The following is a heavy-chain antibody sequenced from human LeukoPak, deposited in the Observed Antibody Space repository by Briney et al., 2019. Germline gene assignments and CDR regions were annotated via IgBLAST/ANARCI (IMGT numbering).Heavy chain of an antibody. CDR3: AKDSFPGGYLYFDP. V-gene: IGHV3-30*18. Sequence: AGGSLRLSCTASGFTFSGYGMHWVRQAPGKGLEWVAVISYDGSNKYYADSVKGRFTISRDNSKNTLYLQMNSLRAEDTAVCYCAKDSFPGGYLYFDPWGRGTLVTVSS. D-gene: IGHD3-10*01. CDR2: ISYDGSNK. J-gene: IGHJ2*01. CDR1: GFTFSGYG.